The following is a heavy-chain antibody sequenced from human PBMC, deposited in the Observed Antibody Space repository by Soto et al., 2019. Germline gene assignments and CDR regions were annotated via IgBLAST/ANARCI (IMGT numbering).Heavy chain of an antibody. CDR1: GFSVTTNY. CDR3: AKKPPSSIQGWAFGMDV. D-gene: IGHD1-26*01. Sequence: EVQLVETGGGLIQPGGSLRLSGLASGFSVTTNYIIWVRQPPGKGLEWVSTTFTGGSTHYADSVKGRFSISRDNSKNTVYLQMNNLRVEDTAVYYCAKKPPSSIQGWAFGMDVWGQGTTVSVSS. CDR2: TFTGGST. J-gene: IGHJ6*02. V-gene: IGHV3-53*02.